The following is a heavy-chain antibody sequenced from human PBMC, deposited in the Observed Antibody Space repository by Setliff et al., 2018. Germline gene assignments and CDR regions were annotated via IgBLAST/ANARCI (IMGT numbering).Heavy chain of an antibody. J-gene: IGHJ4*02. D-gene: IGHD6-13*01. CDR3: VRGGLAAAGKKGVFEH. Sequence: ASVKVSCKASGYAFTNYYMFWVRQAPGQGPEWMGTINTGGGSASIVDQFQGRVTMTRDTSTSTFYLDLNSLRSDDTAVYYCVRGGLAAAGKKGVFEHWGQGTLVTVSS. CDR2: INTGGGSA. CDR1: GYAFTNYY. V-gene: IGHV1-46*01.